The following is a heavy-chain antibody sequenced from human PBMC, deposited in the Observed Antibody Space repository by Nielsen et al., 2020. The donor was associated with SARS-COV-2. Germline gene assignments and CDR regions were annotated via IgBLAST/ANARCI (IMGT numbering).Heavy chain of an antibody. J-gene: IGHJ4*02. CDR2: INPDESKT. D-gene: IGHD2/OR15-2a*01. V-gene: IGHV3-74*03. CDR3: ARLRDDGYYFDTGPYDY. CDR1: GYTFVDYG. Sequence: SCKTSGYTFVDYGISWVRHAPGQGLVWVSHINPDESKTTYADSVKGRFITSRDNAKNTVYLQMNSLKAEDTAVYYCARLRDDGYYFDTGPYDYWGQGSPVTVSS.